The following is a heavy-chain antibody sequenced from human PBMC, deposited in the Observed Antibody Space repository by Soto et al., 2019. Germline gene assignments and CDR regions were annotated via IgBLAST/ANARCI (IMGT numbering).Heavy chain of an antibody. D-gene: IGHD3-22*01. CDR3: ARRVYSDSSGYYYFDY. CDR1: GGSISSSSYY. CDR2: IYYRGST. Sequence: QLQLQESGPGLVKPSETLSLTCTVSGGSISSSSYYWGWIRQPPGKGLEWIGSIYYRGSTYYNPSLKGRVTISVDTSKHQFSLKLSSVTAADTAVYYCARRVYSDSSGYYYFDYWGQGTLVTVSS. J-gene: IGHJ4*02. V-gene: IGHV4-39*01.